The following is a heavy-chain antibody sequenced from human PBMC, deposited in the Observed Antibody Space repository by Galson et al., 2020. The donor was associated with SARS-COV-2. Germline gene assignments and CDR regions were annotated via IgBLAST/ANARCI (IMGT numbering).Heavy chain of an antibody. Sequence: SESLSLTCTVSGGSISSRDYYWSWIRQPPGRGLEWIGYIYYSGSTYYNPSLKSRVTISVDTSKNQFCLKRSSVTAVETDVYYCARVSCHTGRGWCDPWRQGTMVTVSP. J-gene: IGHJ5*02. CDR2: IYYSGST. CDR3: ARVSCHTGRGWCDP. CDR1: GGSISSRDYY. V-gene: IGHV4-30-4*01. D-gene: IGHD2-8*02.